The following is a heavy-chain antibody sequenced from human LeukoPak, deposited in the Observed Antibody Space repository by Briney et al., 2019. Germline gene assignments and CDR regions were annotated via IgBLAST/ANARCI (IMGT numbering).Heavy chain of an antibody. Sequence: SVKVSCKASGGTFSSYAMSWVRQAPGQGLEWMGGIIPIFGTANYAQKFQGRVTITADESTSTAYMELSSLRSEDTAVYYCARAPRGYSSYFDYWGQGTLVTVSS. V-gene: IGHV1-69*13. CDR1: GGTFSSYA. CDR2: IIPIFGTA. J-gene: IGHJ4*02. D-gene: IGHD5-18*01. CDR3: ARAPRGYSSYFDY.